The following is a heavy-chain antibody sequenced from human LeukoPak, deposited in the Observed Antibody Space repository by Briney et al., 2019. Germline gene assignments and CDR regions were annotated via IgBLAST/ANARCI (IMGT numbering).Heavy chain of an antibody. Sequence: GGSLRLSCAAPGFTFSTYAMNWVRQAPGKGLEWVSYISSGSGYIYYADSVKGRFTISRDNAKNSLYLQMNSLRAEDTAVYYCASEYSTTWNYFDYWGQGTLVTVSS. CDR2: ISSGSGYI. CDR3: ASEYSTTWNYFDY. D-gene: IGHD6-13*01. J-gene: IGHJ4*02. CDR1: GFTFSTYA. V-gene: IGHV3-21*01.